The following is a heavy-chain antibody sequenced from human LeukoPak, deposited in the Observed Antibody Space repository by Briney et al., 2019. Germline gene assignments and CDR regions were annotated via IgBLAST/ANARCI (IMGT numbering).Heavy chain of an antibody. Sequence: GGSLRLSCAAAGFTFSSYGMCWVRQPPGKGLEWVSCKGNSAGDTFYAESVRGRFTISRDNSRNTLFLETNSLRVEDTAIYYCAKRGGESGGWGFFDYWGPGALVTVSS. CDR3: AKRGGESGGWGFFDY. V-gene: IGHV3-23*01. CDR2: KGNSAGDT. J-gene: IGHJ4*02. D-gene: IGHD6-19*01. CDR1: GFTFSSYG.